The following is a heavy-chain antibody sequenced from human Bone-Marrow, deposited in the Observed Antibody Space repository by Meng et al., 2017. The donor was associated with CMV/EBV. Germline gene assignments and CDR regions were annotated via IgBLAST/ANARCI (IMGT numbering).Heavy chain of an antibody. D-gene: IGHD3-3*01. Sequence: SVKVSCKASGYTFINYDINWVRQAPGQGLEWMGGIIPMYGTANYAQKFQGRVTITTDESTATAYMDLSSLRSEDTAVYYCARGGITIFGVVIMRPYYYYGMDVWGQGTTVTVSS. V-gene: IGHV1-69*05. CDR1: GYTFINYD. CDR2: IIPMYGTA. J-gene: IGHJ6*01. CDR3: ARGGITIFGVVIMRPYYYYGMDV.